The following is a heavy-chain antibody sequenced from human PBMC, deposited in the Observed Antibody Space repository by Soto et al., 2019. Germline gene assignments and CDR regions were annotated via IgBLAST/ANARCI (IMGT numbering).Heavy chain of an antibody. V-gene: IGHV3-48*03. CDR1: GFIFSSYE. CDR2: ISSSTSGSTI. J-gene: IGHJ4*02. D-gene: IGHD6-13*01. CDR3: AREIANSGQAFDY. Sequence: EVQLVESGGGLVQPGGSLRLSCAASGFIFSSYEMNWVRQAPGKGLEWVSYISSSTSGSTINYADSVKGRFTISRDNAKNSLHLQLNSLRAEDTAIYYCAREIANSGQAFDYWGQGSLVTVSS.